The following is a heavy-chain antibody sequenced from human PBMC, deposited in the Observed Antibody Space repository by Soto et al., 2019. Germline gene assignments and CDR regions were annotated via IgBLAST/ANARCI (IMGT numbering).Heavy chain of an antibody. Sequence: PSETLSLTCTVSGASISSSYWSWIRQSPGKGLEWIGYVYYSGSTKYNPSLKSRVTISVDTSKNQFSLKLTSVTAADTAVYYCARGYYDSSGQSNTFDIWGQGTMVTV. J-gene: IGHJ3*02. CDR3: ARGYYDSSGQSNTFDI. CDR1: GASISSSY. V-gene: IGHV4-59*01. CDR2: VYYSGST. D-gene: IGHD3-22*01.